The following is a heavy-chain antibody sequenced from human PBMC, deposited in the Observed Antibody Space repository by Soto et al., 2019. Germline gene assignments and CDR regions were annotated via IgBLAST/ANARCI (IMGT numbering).Heavy chain of an antibody. V-gene: IGHV1-18*01. Sequence: GPEVKKPGASVKVSCKTSGYTFTSYGISWVRQAPGQGLEWMGWISTNKGNTNYAQKFQGRLTMSTDTPTSTGYMELRSLRSDDTAVYYCGPRSPAFDYWGQGTLVTVSS. CDR1: GYTFTSYG. J-gene: IGHJ4*02. CDR3: GPRSPAFDY. CDR2: ISTNKGNT.